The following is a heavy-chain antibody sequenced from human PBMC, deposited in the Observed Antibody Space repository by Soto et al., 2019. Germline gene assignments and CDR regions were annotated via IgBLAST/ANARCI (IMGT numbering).Heavy chain of an antibody. V-gene: IGHV1-18*01. CDR1: GYTFTSYG. Sequence: ASVKVSCKASGYTFTSYGISWVRQAPGQGLEWMGWISAYNGNTNYAQKLQGRVTMTTDTSTSTAYMELRSLRSDDTAVYYCARASAHYDILTGPFDYWGQGTLVTVSS. CDR3: ARASAHYDILTGPFDY. J-gene: IGHJ4*02. CDR2: ISAYNGNT. D-gene: IGHD3-9*01.